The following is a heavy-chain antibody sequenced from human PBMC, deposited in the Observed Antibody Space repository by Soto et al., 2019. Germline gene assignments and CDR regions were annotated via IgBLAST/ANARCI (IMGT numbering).Heavy chain of an antibody. J-gene: IGHJ6*02. CDR1: GDSVSSNSAA. D-gene: IGHD2-2*01. Sequence: SQTLSLTCAISGDSVSSNSAAWNWIRQSPSRGLEWLGRTYYRSKWYNDYAVSVKSRITINPDTSKNQFSLQLNSVTPEDTAVYYCARDPLVVVPAARGYYYYGMDVWGQGTTLTV. CDR2: TYYRSKWYN. V-gene: IGHV6-1*01. CDR3: ARDPLVVVPAARGYYYYGMDV.